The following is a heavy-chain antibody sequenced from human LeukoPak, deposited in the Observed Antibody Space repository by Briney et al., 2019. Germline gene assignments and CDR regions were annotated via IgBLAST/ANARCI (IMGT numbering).Heavy chain of an antibody. Sequence: GGSPRLSCAASGFTVSNFAMTWARQAPGKGLECVSVISASGGNTYYADSVKGRFTISRDNSRNTLYLQMNSLRAEDTAVYYCAKLAGRTNYYMDVWGKGTTVTVSS. V-gene: IGHV3-23*01. D-gene: IGHD1/OR15-1a*01. J-gene: IGHJ6*03. CDR3: AKLAGRTNYYMDV. CDR2: ISASGGNT. CDR1: GFTVSNFA.